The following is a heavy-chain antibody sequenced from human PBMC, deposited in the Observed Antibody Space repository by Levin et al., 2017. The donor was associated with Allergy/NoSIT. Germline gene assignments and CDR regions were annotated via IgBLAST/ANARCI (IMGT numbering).Heavy chain of an antibody. V-gene: IGHV3-23*01. CDR1: GFTFSSYA. Sequence: GGSLRLSCAASGFTFSSYAMNWVRQAPGKGLEWVSAISGSGGSPNYADSVKGRFTISRDNSKDTLYLQMNSLRAEDTAIYYCAKDPSGSGPDFDSWGQGTLVTVSS. CDR3: AKDPSGSGPDFDS. CDR2: ISGSGGSP. D-gene: IGHD3-10*01. J-gene: IGHJ4*02.